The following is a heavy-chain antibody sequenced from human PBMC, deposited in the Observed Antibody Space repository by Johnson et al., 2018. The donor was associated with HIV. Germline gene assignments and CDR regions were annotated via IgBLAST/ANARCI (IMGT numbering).Heavy chain of an antibody. CDR2: IKQGGSEK. CDR1: GFTFSSYW. CDR3: ASITTIAAAGRGAFDI. Sequence: VQLVESGGGLVQPGGSLRLSCAASGFTFSSYWMSWVRQAPGKGLEWVANIKQGGSEKYFVDSLKGRFIISRDNAKNSLYLQMNSLRAEDTAVYYCASITTIAAAGRGAFDIWGQGTMVTVSS. J-gene: IGHJ3*02. D-gene: IGHD6-13*01. V-gene: IGHV3-7*02.